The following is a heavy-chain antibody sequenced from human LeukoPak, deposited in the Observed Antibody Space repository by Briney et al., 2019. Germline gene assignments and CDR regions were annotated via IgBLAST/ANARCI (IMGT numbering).Heavy chain of an antibody. Sequence: GASVKVSCKASGGTFSSYAISWVRQAPGQGLEWMGGIIPIFGTANYAQKFQGRVTITTDESTSTAYMELSSLRSEDTAVYYCARYQRLEMATQVNPRGLKPTWFDPWGQGTLVTVSS. J-gene: IGHJ5*02. CDR1: GGTFSSYA. D-gene: IGHD5-24*01. CDR2: IIPIFGTA. CDR3: ARYQRLEMATQVNPRGLKPTWFDP. V-gene: IGHV1-69*05.